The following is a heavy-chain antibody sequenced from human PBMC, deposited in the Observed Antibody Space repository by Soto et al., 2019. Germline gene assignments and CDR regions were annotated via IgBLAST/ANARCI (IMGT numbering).Heavy chain of an antibody. J-gene: IGHJ6*02. CDR2: IIPIFGTA. CDR1: GGTFSSYA. CDR3: ARDSGPNDPGVVITYYYYGMDV. Sequence: GASVKVSCKASGGTFSSYAISWVRQAPGQGLEWMGGIIPIFGTANYAQKFQGRVTITADESTSTAYMELSSLRSEDTAVYYCARDSGPNDPGVVITYYYYGMDVWGQGTTVTVSS. D-gene: IGHD3-3*01. V-gene: IGHV1-69*13.